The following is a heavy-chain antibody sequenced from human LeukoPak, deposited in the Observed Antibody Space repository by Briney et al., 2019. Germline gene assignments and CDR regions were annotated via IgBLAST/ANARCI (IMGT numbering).Heavy chain of an antibody. J-gene: IGHJ2*01. Sequence: PGGSLRLSSAGFGFTVSSYAMTWVRQAPGTGLEWVSSISGSGAGTYYANSVKGRFTISRDNSKNTLYLQMNSLRAEDTAVYYCAKEEENYGDYWYYDLWGRGTLVTVSS. D-gene: IGHD4-17*01. CDR1: GFTVSSYA. V-gene: IGHV3-23*01. CDR3: AKEEENYGDYWYYDL. CDR2: ISGSGAGT.